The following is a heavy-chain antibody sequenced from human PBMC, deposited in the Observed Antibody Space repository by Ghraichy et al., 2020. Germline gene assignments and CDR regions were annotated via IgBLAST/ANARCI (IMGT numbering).Heavy chain of an antibody. CDR3: AKASNSWYVWTYFDY. J-gene: IGHJ4*02. CDR2: ISGSGGST. V-gene: IGHV3-23*01. CDR1: GFTFSNYA. Sequence: GGSLRLSCTASGFTFSNYAISWVRQAPGKGLEWVSVISGSGGSTYYADSVKGRFTISRDNSKNTLYLQMNSLRAEDTAVYYCAKASNSWYVWTYFDYWGQGTLVTVSS. D-gene: IGHD6-13*01.